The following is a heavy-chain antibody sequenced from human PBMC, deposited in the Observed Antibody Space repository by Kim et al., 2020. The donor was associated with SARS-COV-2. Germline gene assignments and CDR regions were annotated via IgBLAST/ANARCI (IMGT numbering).Heavy chain of an antibody. J-gene: IGHJ5*02. CDR1: GGSISSSSYY. D-gene: IGHD1-26*01. V-gene: IGHV4-39*01. CDR3: ARSPWELLDWFDP. Sequence: SETLSLTCTVSGGSISSSSYYWGWIRQPPGKGLEWIGSIYYSGSTYYNPSLKSRVTISVDTSKNQFSLKLSSVTAADTAVYYCARSPWELLDWFDPWGQGTLVTVSS. CDR2: IYYSGST.